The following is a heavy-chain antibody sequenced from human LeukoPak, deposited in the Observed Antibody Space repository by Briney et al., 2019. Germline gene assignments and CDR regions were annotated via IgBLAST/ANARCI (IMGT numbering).Heavy chain of an antibody. D-gene: IGHD3-22*01. J-gene: IGHJ4*02. Sequence: GGSLRLSCAASGFTFEDYTMHWVRQAPGKTLEWVSLINWHGTAYYTDSVKGRFTISRDNSKNSLYLQMDTLRREDTAFYYCVKDISYESSGSVFEYWGQGALVTVSS. CDR2: INWHGTA. CDR3: VKDISYESSGSVFEY. CDR1: GFTFEDYT. V-gene: IGHV3-43*01.